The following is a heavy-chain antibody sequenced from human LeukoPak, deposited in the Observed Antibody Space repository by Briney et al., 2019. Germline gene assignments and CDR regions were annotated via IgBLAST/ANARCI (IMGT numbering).Heavy chain of an antibody. CDR2: LHPNSGNA. D-gene: IGHD2/OR15-2a*01. J-gene: IGHJ4*02. CDR3: AREIGGGPYYFDY. CDR1: GYTFTNYD. Sequence: ASVKVSCKASGYTFTNYDINWVRQATGQGLEWMGWLHPNSGNAGYAQKLQGRVTMTTDTSTSTAYMELRSLRSDDTAVYYCAREIGGGPYYFDYWGQGTLVTVSS. V-gene: IGHV1-8*02.